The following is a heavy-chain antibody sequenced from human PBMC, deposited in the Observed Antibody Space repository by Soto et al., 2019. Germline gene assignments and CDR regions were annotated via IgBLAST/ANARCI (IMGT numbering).Heavy chain of an antibody. CDR2: INHSGST. CDR3: AVSSIAVAGRETDY. Sequence: SETLSLTCAVYGGSFSGYYWSWIRQPPGKGLEWIGEINHSGSTNYNPSLKSRVTISVDTSKNQFSLKLSSVTAADTAVYYCAVSSIAVAGRETDYWGQGTLVTVS. CDR1: GGSFSGYY. J-gene: IGHJ4*02. D-gene: IGHD6-19*01. V-gene: IGHV4-34*01.